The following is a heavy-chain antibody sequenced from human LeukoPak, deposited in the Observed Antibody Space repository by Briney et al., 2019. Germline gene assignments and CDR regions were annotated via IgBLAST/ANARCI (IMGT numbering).Heavy chain of an antibody. D-gene: IGHD6-25*01. J-gene: IGHJ5*02. CDR1: GGSISSSSYY. CDR3: ASIAANINWFDP. CDR2: IYYSGST. Sequence: PSETLSLTCTVSGGSISSSSYYWGWIRQPPGKGLERIGSIYYSGSTYYNPSLKSRVTISVDTSKNQFSLKLSSVTAADTAVYYCASIAANINWFDPWGQGTLVTVSS. V-gene: IGHV4-39*01.